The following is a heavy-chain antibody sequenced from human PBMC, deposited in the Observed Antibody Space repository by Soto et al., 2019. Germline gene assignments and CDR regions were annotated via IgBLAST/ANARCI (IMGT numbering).Heavy chain of an antibody. CDR1: EDTFRNYA. J-gene: IGHJ2*01. Sequence: QVELVQSGAEVKKPGSSVTVSCQASEDTFRNYAISWVRQAPGQGLDWMGGIIPICGTANYAQKFQGRVTITADTSAKTVYLELSSLRSEDTVVYYCASTKYDSSAYYYWYLGLWGRGTLVTVSS. CDR2: IIPICGTA. V-gene: IGHV1-69*06. D-gene: IGHD3-22*01. CDR3: ASTKYDSSAYYYWYLGL.